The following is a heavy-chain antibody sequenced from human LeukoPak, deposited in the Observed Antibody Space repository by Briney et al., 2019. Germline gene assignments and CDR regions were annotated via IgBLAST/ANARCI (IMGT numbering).Heavy chain of an antibody. J-gene: IGHJ4*02. D-gene: IGHD2-21*01. CDR2: IKRKSDDGAT. Sequence: GGSLRLFCAASGFTFSNAWMSWVRQAPGKGSEWVGRIKRKSDDGATDFAAPVKGRFIISRDDSKNTLYLQINSLKTEDTAVYYCATDLLDFWGQGTLVSVSS. CDR1: GFTFSNAW. CDR3: ATDLLDF. V-gene: IGHV3-15*01.